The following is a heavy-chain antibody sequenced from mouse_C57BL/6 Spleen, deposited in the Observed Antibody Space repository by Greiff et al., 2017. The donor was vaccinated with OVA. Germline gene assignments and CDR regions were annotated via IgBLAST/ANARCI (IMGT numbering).Heavy chain of an antibody. J-gene: IGHJ1*03. CDR3: ESGERYYQDWYFDV. CDR1: GYSFTDYN. V-gene: IGHV1-39*01. CDR2: INPNYGTT. D-gene: IGHD2-3*01. Sequence: VQLQQSGPELVKPGASVKISCKASGYSFTDYNMNWVKQSNGKSLEWIGVINPNYGTTSYNQKFKGKATLTVDQSSSTAYMQLNSLTAEDSAVYYCESGERYYQDWYFDVWGTGTTVTVSS.